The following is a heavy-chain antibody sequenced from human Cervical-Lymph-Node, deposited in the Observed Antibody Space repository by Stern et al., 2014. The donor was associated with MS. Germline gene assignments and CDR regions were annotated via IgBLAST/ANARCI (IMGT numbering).Heavy chain of an antibody. CDR3: AKVAADYDILTGSFDY. D-gene: IGHD3-9*01. CDR2: ISYDGSNK. Sequence: VQLVESGGGVVQPGRSLRLSCAASGFTFSSYGMHWVRQAPGKGLERVAVISYDGSNKYYADSVKGGFTISRDNSKNTLYLQMNSLRAEDTAVYYCAKVAADYDILTGSFDYWGQGTLVTVSS. CDR1: GFTFSSYG. V-gene: IGHV3-30*18. J-gene: IGHJ4*02.